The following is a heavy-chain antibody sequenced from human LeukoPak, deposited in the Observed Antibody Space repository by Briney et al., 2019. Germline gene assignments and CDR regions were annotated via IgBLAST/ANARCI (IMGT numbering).Heavy chain of an antibody. D-gene: IGHD1-26*01. CDR1: GGSISSSSYY. V-gene: IGHV4-39*07. CDR3: ARYSRPSGSHAPEYYYYYYMDV. J-gene: IGHJ6*03. Sequence: PSETLSLTCTVSGGSISSSSYYWGWIRQPPGKGLEWIGSIYYSGSTYYNPSLKSRVTISVDTSKNQFSLKLSSVTAADTAVYYCARYSRPSGSHAPEYYYYYYMDVWGKGTTVTVSS. CDR2: IYYSGST.